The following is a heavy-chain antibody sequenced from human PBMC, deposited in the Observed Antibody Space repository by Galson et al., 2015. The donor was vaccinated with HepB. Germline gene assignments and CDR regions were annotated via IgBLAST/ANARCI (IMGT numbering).Heavy chain of an antibody. D-gene: IGHD3-16*01. CDR1: GGTFSSYA. J-gene: IGHJ1*01. V-gene: IGHV1-69*13. Sequence: SVKVSCKASGGTFSSYAISWVRQAPGQGLEWMGGIIPIFGTANYAQKFQGRVAITADESTSTAYMELSSLRSEDTAVYYCARPRQTYVNFAATTENFHHSGHGSLVTVSS. CDR2: IIPIFGTA. CDR3: ARPRQTYVNFAATTENFHH.